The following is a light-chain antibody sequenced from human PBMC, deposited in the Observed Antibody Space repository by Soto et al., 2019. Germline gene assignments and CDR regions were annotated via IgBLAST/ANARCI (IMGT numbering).Light chain of an antibody. J-gene: IGKJ1*01. CDR2: GAS. CDR3: QQYRSWPRT. V-gene: IGKV3-15*01. CDR1: QSVDIN. Sequence: EILLAPSPPTVSAADGARVTLCCRASQSVDINLAWYQQKPGQAPRLLIYGASTRATDMSGTFSGRGSGTEFTLTISNVRPEDFAVYYCQQYRSWPRTFGQGTKVDIK.